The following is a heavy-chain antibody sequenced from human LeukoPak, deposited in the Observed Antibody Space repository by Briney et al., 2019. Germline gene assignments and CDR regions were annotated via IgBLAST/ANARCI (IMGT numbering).Heavy chain of an antibody. D-gene: IGHD3-22*01. V-gene: IGHV4-59*01. CDR2: IYASGIT. CDR3: ARVWGYYDSIGYYYGWFDP. CDR1: GGSISSDY. J-gene: IGHJ5*02. Sequence: SETLSLTCTVSGGSISSDYWSWVRQPPGKGVEGMGYIYASGITNYNPSLKSPLPISVVTSTIQFSLKLISLTAADTAVYYCARVWGYYDSIGYYYGWFDPWGQGTLVTVSS.